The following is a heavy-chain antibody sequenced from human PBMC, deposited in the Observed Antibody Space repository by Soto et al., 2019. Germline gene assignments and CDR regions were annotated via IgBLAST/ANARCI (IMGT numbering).Heavy chain of an antibody. V-gene: IGHV3-74*01. CDR3: AKDKGVFNWATSYFDY. D-gene: IGHD1-1*01. CDR1: GFTFSTYW. CDR2: INSDASHT. Sequence: PGGSLRLSCAASGFTFSTYWMHWIRQVPGKGLEWVSRINSDASHTYYADSVEGRFTISRDNSKNTLFLQMNSPRPEDTAVYYCAKDKGVFNWATSYFDYWGQGALVTVSS. J-gene: IGHJ4*02.